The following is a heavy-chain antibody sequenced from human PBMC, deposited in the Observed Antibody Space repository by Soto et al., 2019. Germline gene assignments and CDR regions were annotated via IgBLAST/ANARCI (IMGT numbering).Heavy chain of an antibody. CDR2: IDKVGTDS. V-gene: IGHV3-74*01. CDR3: ARGWFGPDV. J-gene: IGHJ6*03. Sequence: EVQLVESGGGLVQPGGSLRFSCAAFEFTFSGRSVHWVRQAPGKGLVWVSGIDKVGTDSTYADSVKGRFTSSRDNAKNTVYLQMNSLRVEDTAVYYCARGWFGPDVWGKGTTVTVSS. D-gene: IGHD3-10*01. CDR1: EFTFSGRS.